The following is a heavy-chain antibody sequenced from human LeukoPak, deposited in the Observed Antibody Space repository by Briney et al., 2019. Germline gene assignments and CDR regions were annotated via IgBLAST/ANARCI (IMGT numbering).Heavy chain of an antibody. CDR2: ISRRNTTI. CDR3: ARELPLRRTTGTTDS. Sequence: GVSLRLSCVASGFNLSTYSVMWVRQARGKGREWVSYISRRNTTIYCADSAKGRFTISRDNAKNSMYVQMKSVRVEDTGVYYCARELPLRRTTGTTDSWGQGPLVTVSS. V-gene: IGHV3-48*01. D-gene: IGHD1-1*01. CDR1: GFNLSTYS. J-gene: IGHJ4*02.